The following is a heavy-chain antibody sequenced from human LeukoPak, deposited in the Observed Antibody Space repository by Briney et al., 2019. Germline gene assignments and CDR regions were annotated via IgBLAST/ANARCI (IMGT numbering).Heavy chain of an antibody. CDR1: GCIFSGYW. J-gene: IGHJ5*02. D-gene: IGHD3-3*01. V-gene: IGHV3-74*01. CDR3: TKSDWFDP. CDR2: IKNDGSST. Sequence: GGSLRLSCAASGCIFSGYWMHWVRHAPAKGLVWLSRIKNDGSSTSYADSVKGRFTISRDNAKNTLYLQMNSLRVEDTAVYYCTKSDWFDPWGQGTLVTVSS.